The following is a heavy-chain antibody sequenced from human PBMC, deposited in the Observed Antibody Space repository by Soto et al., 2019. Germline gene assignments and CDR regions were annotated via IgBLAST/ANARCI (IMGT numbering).Heavy chain of an antibody. Sequence: QVQLVQSGAEFKRPGSSVKVSCKASGGTFSSYAISWVRQAPGQGLEWMGGIIRIFGSANYAQKFQGRVTITADESTRTAYMEMSSLRSEDTAVYYCGREMELPSYLDLWGRGTLVTVSS. J-gene: IGHJ2*01. V-gene: IGHV1-69*12. CDR1: GGTFSSYA. CDR2: IIRIFGSA. D-gene: IGHD1-7*01. CDR3: GREMELPSYLDL.